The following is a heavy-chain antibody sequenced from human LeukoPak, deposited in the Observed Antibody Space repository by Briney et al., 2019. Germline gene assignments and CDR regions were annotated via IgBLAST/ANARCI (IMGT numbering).Heavy chain of an antibody. CDR3: ARDRWYYYDSSDYYHDAFDI. V-gene: IGHV3-30*02. CDR2: IRYDGSNK. J-gene: IGHJ3*02. CDR1: GFTFTSYA. Sequence: PGGSLRLSCAASGFTFTSYAMNWVRQAPGKGLEWVAFIRYDGSNKYYADSVKGRFTISRDNSKHTLYLQMNSLIAEDTAVYYCARDRWYYYDSSDYYHDAFDIWGQGTMVTVPS. D-gene: IGHD3-22*01.